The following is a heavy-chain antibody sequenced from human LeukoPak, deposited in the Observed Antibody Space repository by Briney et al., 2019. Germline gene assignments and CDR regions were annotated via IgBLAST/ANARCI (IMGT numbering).Heavy chain of an antibody. Sequence: SETLSLTCTVSGYSISSGYYWSWIRQPPGKGLEWIGYIYYSGSTNYNPSLKSRVTISVDTSKNQLSLKLSAVTAADTAVYYCASVRRGFGESSKYYSYYYMDVWGNGTTVPIS. J-gene: IGHJ6*03. CDR2: IYYSGST. D-gene: IGHD3-10*01. V-gene: IGHV4-38-2*02. CDR1: GYSISSGYY. CDR3: ASVRRGFGESSKYYSYYYMDV.